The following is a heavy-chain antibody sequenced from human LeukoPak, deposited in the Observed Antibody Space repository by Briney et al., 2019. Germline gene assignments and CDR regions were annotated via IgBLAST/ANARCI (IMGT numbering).Heavy chain of an antibody. CDR3: ARDPGVVIGTYYYYYYMDV. J-gene: IGHJ6*03. Sequence: ASVKVSCKASGYTFTSYYMHWVRQAPGQGLEWMGIINPSGGSTSYAQKFQGRVTMTRDMSTSTVYMELSSLRSEDTAVYYCARDPGVVIGTYYYYYYMDVWGKGTTVTVSS. CDR2: INPSGGST. CDR1: GYTFTSYY. D-gene: IGHD3-3*01. V-gene: IGHV1-46*01.